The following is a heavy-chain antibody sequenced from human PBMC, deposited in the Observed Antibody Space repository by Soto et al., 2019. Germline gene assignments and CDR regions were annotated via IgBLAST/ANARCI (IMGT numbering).Heavy chain of an antibody. CDR3: VKALALMADH. CDR2: ILYDGSKK. CDR1: GFTFNSYG. Sequence: QVQLVESGGGVVHPGRSLRLSCEASGFTFNSYGMYWVRQAPGKGLEWVSHILYDGSKKYYADSVKGRFTISRDNPKNTLYLQMDNMRPEDTAVYYCVKALALMADHWGQGTLVIVSS. V-gene: IGHV3-30*18. J-gene: IGHJ4*02.